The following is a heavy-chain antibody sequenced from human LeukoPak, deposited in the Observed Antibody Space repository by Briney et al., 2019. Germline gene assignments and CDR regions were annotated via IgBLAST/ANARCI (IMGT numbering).Heavy chain of an antibody. CDR1: GVSISSYY. CDR2: IYYSGST. D-gene: IGHD5-18*01. CDR3: ARGSIEYSYGLYFDY. Sequence: SETLSLTCTVSGVSISSYYWSWIRQPPGKGLEWIGYIYYSGSTNYNPSLKSRVTISVDTSKNQFSLKLSSVTAADTAVYYCARGSIEYSYGLYFDYWGQGTLVTVSS. J-gene: IGHJ4*02. V-gene: IGHV4-59*01.